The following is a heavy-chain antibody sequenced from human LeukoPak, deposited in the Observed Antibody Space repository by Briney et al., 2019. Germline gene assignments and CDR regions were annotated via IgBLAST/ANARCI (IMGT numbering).Heavy chain of an antibody. Sequence: HPGGSLRLSCAASGFIFNNYGLIWVRQAPGKGLEWVSAISNDGGGTNYAGFVKGRFTISRDNSKNTLFLQMNSLRAEDTALYYCAKGSSGYFVDLWGQGTLVTVSS. CDR3: AKGSSGYFVDL. CDR1: GFIFNNYG. V-gene: IGHV3-23*01. CDR2: ISNDGGGT. J-gene: IGHJ5*02. D-gene: IGHD3-22*01.